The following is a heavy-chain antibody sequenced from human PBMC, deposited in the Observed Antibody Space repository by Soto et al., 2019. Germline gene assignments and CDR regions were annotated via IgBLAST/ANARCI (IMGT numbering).Heavy chain of an antibody. Sequence: QVQLVQSGAEVKKPGASVKVSCKASGYTFSGYYMHWVRQAPGQGLEWMGWINTLSGDTSFPQKFQGRLAMTRDTSIDTAFMEVSRLTSDDTAIYSCARSLLNVILPLGYWGQGTLVSVSS. V-gene: IGHV1-2*02. CDR1: GYTFSGYY. CDR3: ARSLLNVILPLGY. CDR2: INTLSGDT. J-gene: IGHJ4*02. D-gene: IGHD3-3*02.